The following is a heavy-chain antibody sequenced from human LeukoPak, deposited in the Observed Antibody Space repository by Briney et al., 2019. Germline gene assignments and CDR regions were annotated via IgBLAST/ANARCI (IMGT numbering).Heavy chain of an antibody. J-gene: IGHJ2*01. CDR3: ARRCSSTNCFVWYFDS. CDR2: ISTSGST. D-gene: IGHD2-2*01. CDR1: GGSISSYY. V-gene: IGHV4-4*07. Sequence: PSETLSLTCSVSGGSISSYYWSWIRQPAGKGLEWIGRISTSGSTNYNPSLKSRVTISVDTSKNQFSLKLSSVTAADTAVYYCARRCSSTNCFVWYFDSWGRGTLVTVSS.